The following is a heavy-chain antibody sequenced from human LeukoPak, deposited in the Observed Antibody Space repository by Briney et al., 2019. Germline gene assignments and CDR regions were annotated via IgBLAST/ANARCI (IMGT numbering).Heavy chain of an antibody. CDR1: CYTSTIYG. J-gene: IGHJ4*02. V-gene: IGHV1-18*04. Sequence: GASVKVSCNASCYTSTIYGISWAPQAPGQGREWMGWISAYDGNTNYAQQLQGRVTITTDTSTSTDYMELKSLRSDDTAVYYCARRPVLEWLSRPVDYWGQGTLVTV. D-gene: IGHD3-3*01. CDR3: ARRPVLEWLSRPVDY. CDR2: ISAYDGNT.